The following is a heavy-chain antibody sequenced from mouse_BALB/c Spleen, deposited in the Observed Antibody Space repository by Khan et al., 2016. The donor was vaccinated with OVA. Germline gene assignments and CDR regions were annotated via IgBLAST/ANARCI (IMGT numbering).Heavy chain of an antibody. D-gene: IGHD1-1*01. CDR2: INPHIGET. Sequence: VQLQQPGPELVKPGASVKISCKASGYSFTGYFMNWVMQSHGKSLEWIGRINPHIGETFYNQKFKDKATLTVDESSRTAHMELRSLASEDSAVYYCARKNGSGFDYWGQGTTLTVSS. CDR3: ARKNGSGFDY. V-gene: IGHV1-20*02. J-gene: IGHJ2*01. CDR1: GYSFTGYF.